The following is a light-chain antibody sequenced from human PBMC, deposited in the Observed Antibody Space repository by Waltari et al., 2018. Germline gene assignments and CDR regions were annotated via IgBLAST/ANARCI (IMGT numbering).Light chain of an antibody. Sequence: EIVMTQSPATLSVSPGERATLSCRASQSVSSNLAWYQQKPGQAPRLLIYGASTRATGIPAMCSGSGSGTEFTLTISSLQSEDFAVYYCQQYNNWPQTFGQGTKVEIK. CDR2: GAS. CDR3: QQYNNWPQT. V-gene: IGKV3-15*01. J-gene: IGKJ1*01. CDR1: QSVSSN.